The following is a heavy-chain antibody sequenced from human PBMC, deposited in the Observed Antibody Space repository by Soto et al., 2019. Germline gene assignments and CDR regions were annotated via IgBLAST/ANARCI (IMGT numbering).Heavy chain of an antibody. CDR1: GYSFTSYW. D-gene: IGHD1-1*01. J-gene: IGHJ4*02. CDR2: IYPGDSDT. CDR3: AKFGMATTKRSPPYYIDY. Sequence: GESLKISCKGSGYSFTSYWIGWVRQMPGKGLEWMGIIYPGDSDTRYSPSFQGQVTISAGKSISTAYLQWSSLKASDTAIYYCAKFGMATTKRSPPYYIDYWGQGALVTVSS. V-gene: IGHV5-51*01.